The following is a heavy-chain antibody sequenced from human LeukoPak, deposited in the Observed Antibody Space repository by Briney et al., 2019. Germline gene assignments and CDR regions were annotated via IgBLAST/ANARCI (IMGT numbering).Heavy chain of an antibody. V-gene: IGHV1-2*02. D-gene: IGHD2-8*01. Sequence: GASVKVSCRASGYTFTGYYMHWVRQAPGQGLEWMAWINPNSGATDYAQNFQGRVTMTRDTSISTAYMELSRLRSDDTAVYYCARANGFRSFDYWGQGTLVTVSS. J-gene: IGHJ4*02. CDR3: ARANGFRSFDY. CDR1: GYTFTGYY. CDR2: INPNSGAT.